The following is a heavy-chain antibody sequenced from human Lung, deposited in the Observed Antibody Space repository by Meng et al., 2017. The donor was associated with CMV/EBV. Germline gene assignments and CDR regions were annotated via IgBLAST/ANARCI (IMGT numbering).Heavy chain of an antibody. CDR2: INHSGST. D-gene: IGHD5-24*01. Sequence: SXTXSLXCAVYGGYFSGYYWSWIRQPPGKGLEWIGEINHSGSTNYNPSLKSRVTISVDTSKNQFSLKLSSVTAADTAVYYCARWATANYYYYGMDVWGQGTTVTVSS. CDR3: ARWATANYYYYGMDV. J-gene: IGHJ6*02. V-gene: IGHV4-34*01. CDR1: GGYFSGYY.